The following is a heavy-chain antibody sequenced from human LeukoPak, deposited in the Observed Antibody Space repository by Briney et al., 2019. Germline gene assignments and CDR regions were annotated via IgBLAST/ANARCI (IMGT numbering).Heavy chain of an antibody. J-gene: IGHJ6*03. Sequence: SETLSLTCTVSGGSISSGGYYWSWIRQHPGKGLEWIGYIYYSGSTYYNPSLKSRVTISVDTSKNQFSLKLSSVTAADTAVYYCARVSAGENDFWSGQLPFYYYYYMDVWGKGTTVTVSS. V-gene: IGHV4-31*03. CDR2: IYYSGST. D-gene: IGHD3-3*01. CDR1: GGSISSGGYY. CDR3: ARVSAGENDFWSGQLPFYYYYYMDV.